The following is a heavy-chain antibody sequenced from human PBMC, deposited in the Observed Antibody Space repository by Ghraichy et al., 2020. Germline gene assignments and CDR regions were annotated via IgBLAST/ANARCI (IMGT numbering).Heavy chain of an antibody. CDR2: VSGSGGST. V-gene: IGHV3-23*01. CDR3: AKAPSMAPPEAYYFDY. J-gene: IGHJ4*02. CDR1: GFTFSSYG. Sequence: GGSLRLSCAASGFTFSSYGMSWVRQAPGKGLEWVSAVSGSGGSTSYADSVNGRFTISKDNSKNTLYLQMNSLRDEDTAVYSCAKAPSMAPPEAYYFDYWGQGTLVTVSS. D-gene: IGHD6-6*01.